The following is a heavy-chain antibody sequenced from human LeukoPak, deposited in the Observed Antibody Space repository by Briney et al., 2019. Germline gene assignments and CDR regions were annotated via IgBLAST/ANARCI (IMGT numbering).Heavy chain of an antibody. Sequence: SETLSLTCGVSGVSFDDYYWSWVRQTPGKGLEWLGEINHSGYTNDSPSLKSRVTLSIDTSRRQFSLNLRSVTVADAGIYYCTRMTTGHDYWGQGTLVTVSS. CDR3: TRMTTGHDY. D-gene: IGHD4-17*01. V-gene: IGHV4-34*01. CDR2: INHSGYT. CDR1: GVSFDDYY. J-gene: IGHJ4*02.